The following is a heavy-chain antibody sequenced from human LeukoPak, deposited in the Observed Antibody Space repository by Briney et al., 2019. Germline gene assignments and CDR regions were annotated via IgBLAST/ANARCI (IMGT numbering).Heavy chain of an antibody. CDR1: GYTFTGYY. D-gene: IGHD3-10*01. V-gene: IGHV1-2*06. CDR3: ARDPIWFGVLGWFDP. Sequence: RASVKVSCKASGYTFTGYYMHWVRQAPGQGLEWMGRINPNSGGTNYAQKFQGSVTMTRDTSISTAYMELSRLRSDDTAVYYCARDPIWFGVLGWFDPWGQGTLVTVSS. J-gene: IGHJ5*02. CDR2: INPNSGGT.